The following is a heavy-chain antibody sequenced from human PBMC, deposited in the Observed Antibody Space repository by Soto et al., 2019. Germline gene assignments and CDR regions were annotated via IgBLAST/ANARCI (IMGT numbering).Heavy chain of an antibody. V-gene: IGHV3-23*01. D-gene: IGHD1-26*01. J-gene: IGHJ5*02. CDR3: AKDLYVQPPSGWFDP. CDR1: GFPFSDHA. Sequence: GGSLRLSCAASGFPFSDHAMHWVRQTPGKGLEWVSAITGRGDSTYYADSVKGRFTISRDNSKSTLYLQMMSLRAEDTAVYYCAKDLYVQPPSGWFDPWGQGAVVTSPQ. CDR2: ITGRGDST.